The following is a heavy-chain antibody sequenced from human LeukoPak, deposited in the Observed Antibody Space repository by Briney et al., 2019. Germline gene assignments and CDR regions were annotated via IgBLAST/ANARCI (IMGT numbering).Heavy chain of an antibody. CDR1: GFIFSRYW. CDR2: INSDGSST. D-gene: IGHD2-21*02. J-gene: IGHJ4*02. V-gene: IGHV3-74*01. Sequence: GGSLRLSCAASGFIFSRYWMNWVRQAPGKGPVWVSRINSDGSSTSYADSVKGRFTISRGNAKNTLYLQMNSLRAEDTAVYYCARDPRYCGGDCYTFDYWGQGTLVTVSS. CDR3: ARDPRYCGGDCYTFDY.